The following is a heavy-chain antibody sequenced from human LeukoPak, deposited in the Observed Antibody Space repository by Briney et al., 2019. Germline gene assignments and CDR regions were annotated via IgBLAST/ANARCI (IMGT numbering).Heavy chain of an antibody. CDR2: IKQLGSEK. J-gene: IGHJ4*02. Sequence: GGSLRLSCAASGFTFRTYWMSWVRQAPGKGLEWVANIKQLGSEKYYVDSVKGRFTISRDDARNSLYLQMNSLRAEDTAVYYCTRQRSWGYFDNWGQGTLVIVSS. D-gene: IGHD3-16*01. V-gene: IGHV3-7*01. CDR1: GFTFRTYW. CDR3: TRQRSWGYFDN.